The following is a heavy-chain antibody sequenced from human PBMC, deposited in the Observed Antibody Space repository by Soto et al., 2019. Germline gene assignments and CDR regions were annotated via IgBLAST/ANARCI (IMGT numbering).Heavy chain of an antibody. D-gene: IGHD3-22*01. V-gene: IGHV1-24*01. CDR3: ATRSPYYCDCSGDYSRPFH. CDR2: FDPEDGET. CDR1: GYTLTELS. Sequence: GASVKVSCKVSGYTLTELSMHWVRQAPGKGLEWMGGFDPEDGETIYAQKFQGRVTMTEDTSTDTAYMELSSLRSEDTAVYYCATRSPYYCDCSGDYSRPFHWGQGTLVTVSS. J-gene: IGHJ4*02.